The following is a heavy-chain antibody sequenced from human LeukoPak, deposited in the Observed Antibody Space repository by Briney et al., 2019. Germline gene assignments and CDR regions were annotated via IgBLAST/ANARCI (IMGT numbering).Heavy chain of an antibody. CDR2: IKEDGSEK. Sequence: GGSLRLSCGASGFNFNSYWMSWVRQAPGKGLEWLANIKEDGSEKYYVDSVKGRFTISRDNSRNLVYLQMNNLGAEDTAVYSCAAAPNFYYFDYWGRGTLITVSS. CDR3: AAAPNFYYFDY. J-gene: IGHJ4*02. CDR1: GFNFNSYW. V-gene: IGHV3-7*01. D-gene: IGHD2/OR15-2a*01.